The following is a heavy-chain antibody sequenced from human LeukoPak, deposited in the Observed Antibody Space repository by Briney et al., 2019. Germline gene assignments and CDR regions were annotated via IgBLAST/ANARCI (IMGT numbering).Heavy chain of an antibody. CDR1: GDTFSTYD. Sequence: GASVKVSCKASGDTFSTYDVNWVRQATGQGLEWMGWVNPKSGHTAYAQKFQDRVTMTSDTSTAFLELSSLRFEDTAVYFCARGVVGGTTVGPWGQGTLVTVSS. J-gene: IGHJ5*02. D-gene: IGHD1-7*01. CDR2: VNPKSGHT. V-gene: IGHV1-8*01. CDR3: ARGVVGGTTVGP.